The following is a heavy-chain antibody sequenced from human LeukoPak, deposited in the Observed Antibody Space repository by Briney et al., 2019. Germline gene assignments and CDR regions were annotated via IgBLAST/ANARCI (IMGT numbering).Heavy chain of an antibody. J-gene: IGHJ4*02. V-gene: IGHV3-66*01. CDR3: VRDPHNSGLGRYFEN. CDR1: GFSVSNNY. D-gene: IGHD3-10*01. CDR2: FYSGGTI. Sequence: PGGSLRLSCAASGFSVSNNYMSWIRQAPGKGLEWVSVFYSGGTIVYADSVRGRFIISRDISKNTLSLQMNSLRAEDTAVYYCVRDPHNSGLGRYFENWGRGSLVTVSS.